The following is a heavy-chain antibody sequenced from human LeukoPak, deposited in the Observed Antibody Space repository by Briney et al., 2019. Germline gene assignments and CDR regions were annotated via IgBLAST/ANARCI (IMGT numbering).Heavy chain of an antibody. CDR1: GFTFSTFA. V-gene: IGHV3-23*01. J-gene: IGHJ4*02. Sequence: GGSLRLSCAASGFTFSTFAMSWVRQDPGRGLEWVSSITGAGSTTYYPESVKGRFTISRDNSKNTLYLQMDSLRVEDTAVYFCVRDRNYFEALQRSYWGQGTLVTVSS. CDR2: ITGAGSTT. CDR3: VRDRNYFEALQRSY. D-gene: IGHD1-7*01.